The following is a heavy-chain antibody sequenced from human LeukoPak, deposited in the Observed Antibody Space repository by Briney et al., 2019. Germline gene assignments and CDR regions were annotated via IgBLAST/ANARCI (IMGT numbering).Heavy chain of an antibody. V-gene: IGHV1-2*02. CDR1: GYTFTGYY. D-gene: IGHD2-15*01. Sequence: ASVKVSCKASGYTFTGYYMHWVRQAPGQGLEWMGWINPNSGGTNYAQKFQGRVTMTRDTSTSTVYMELSSLRSEDTAVYYCARDLRSGGDFDIWGQGTMVTVSS. CDR3: ARDLRSGGDFDI. CDR2: INPNSGGT. J-gene: IGHJ3*02.